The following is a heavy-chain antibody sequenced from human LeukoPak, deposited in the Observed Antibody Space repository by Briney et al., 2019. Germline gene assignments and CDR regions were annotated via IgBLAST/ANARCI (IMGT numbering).Heavy chain of an antibody. CDR3: ARDPVGGSTIFDY. CDR2: TYYRSKWYY. D-gene: IGHD1-26*01. Sequence: SQTLSLTCAISGDSVSSNSAAWNWIRQSPSRGLEWLGRTYYRSKWYYDYAVAVKSRISINPDTTKNQFSLQLSSVTPEDTAVYYCARDPVGGSTIFDYWGQGTLVTVSS. V-gene: IGHV6-1*01. CDR1: GDSVSSNSAA. J-gene: IGHJ4*02.